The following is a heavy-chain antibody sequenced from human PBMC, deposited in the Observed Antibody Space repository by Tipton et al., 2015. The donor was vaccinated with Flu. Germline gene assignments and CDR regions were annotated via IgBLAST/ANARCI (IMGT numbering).Heavy chain of an antibody. D-gene: IGHD3-3*01. CDR1: GFTFSSYA. CDR2: ISGSGGST. CDR3: AKVNPGLSDFWRGSGLYYFDY. Sequence: GSLRLSCAASGFTFSSYAMSWVRQAPGKGLEWVSAISGSGGSTYYADSVKGRFTISRDNSKNTLYLQMNSLRAEDTAVYYCAKVNPGLSDFWRGSGLYYFDYWGQGTLVTVSS. J-gene: IGHJ4*02. V-gene: IGHV3-23*01.